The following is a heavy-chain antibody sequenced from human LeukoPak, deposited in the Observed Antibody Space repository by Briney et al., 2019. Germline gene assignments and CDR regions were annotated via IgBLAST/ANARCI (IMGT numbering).Heavy chain of an antibody. CDR1: GLAFSSYG. CDR3: AGKAAAFYFDY. CDR2: MQYDGSQI. J-gene: IGHJ4*02. V-gene: IGHV3-30*02. D-gene: IGHD6-13*01. Sequence: GGSLRLSCTASGLAFSSYGMHWARQAPGKGLEWVAFMQYDGSQIYYADSVKGRFTISRDNSKNALYVQRNSTRLEDTAVYYCAGKAAAFYFDYWGQGTLVSVSS.